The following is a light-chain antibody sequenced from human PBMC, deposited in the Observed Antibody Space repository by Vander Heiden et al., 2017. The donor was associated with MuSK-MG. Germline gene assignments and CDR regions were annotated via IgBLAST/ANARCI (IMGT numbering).Light chain of an antibody. CDR1: QGISNY. CDR2: DAS. J-gene: IGKJ4*01. CDR3: QQNNNLPLT. V-gene: IGKV1-33*01. Sequence: DIQMTQSPSSLSASVGDRVTITCQASQGISNYLNWYQQKPGKAPKLLIYDASNLETGVPSRFSGSGSGTDFTFTISSLQPEDIANYYCQQNNNLPLTFGRGTKVEIK.